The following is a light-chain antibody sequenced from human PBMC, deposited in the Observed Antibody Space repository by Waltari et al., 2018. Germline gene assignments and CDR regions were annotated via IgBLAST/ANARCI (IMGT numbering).Light chain of an antibody. Sequence: YVLTQPPSVSVAPGQTARSTCGGNNLGSKSVHWYQQRPGQGPVLVVYDDSDRPSGIPERFSGCNSGNTDTLTISRVEAGDEAGYYCQVWDSSSDHVVFGGGTKLTVL. CDR2: DDS. CDR1: NLGSKS. V-gene: IGLV3-21*02. CDR3: QVWDSSSDHVV. J-gene: IGLJ2*01.